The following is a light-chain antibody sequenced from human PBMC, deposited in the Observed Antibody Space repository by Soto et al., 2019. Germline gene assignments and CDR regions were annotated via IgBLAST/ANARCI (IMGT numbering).Light chain of an antibody. CDR1: QGISSW. V-gene: IGKV1-12*01. Sequence: IQITPSPSSVSSSVGDRVTITFRASQGISSWLAWYQQKPGKAPKLLIYAASSLKSGAPSRFSGSGSGTDFTLTISSLQPEDFATYYCQHTLSFSPTFGQGTKVDI. CDR2: AAS. CDR3: QHTLSFSPT. J-gene: IGKJ1*01.